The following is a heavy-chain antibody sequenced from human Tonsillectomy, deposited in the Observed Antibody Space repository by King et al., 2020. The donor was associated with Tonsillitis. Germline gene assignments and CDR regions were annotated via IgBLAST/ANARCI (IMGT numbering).Heavy chain of an antibody. CDR3: AKDFETTGTTGWFDP. CDR1: GFTFSSYG. CDR2: IRYDGSNE. D-gene: IGHD1-1*01. J-gene: IGHJ5*02. Sequence: VQLVESGGGVVQPGGSLRLSCAASGFTFSSYGMHWVRQAPGKGLEWVAFIRYDGSNEYYADSVKGRFTISRDNSTNTLYLQMNSLRAEDTAVYYCAKDFETTGTTGWFDPWGQGTLVTVSS. V-gene: IGHV3-30*02.